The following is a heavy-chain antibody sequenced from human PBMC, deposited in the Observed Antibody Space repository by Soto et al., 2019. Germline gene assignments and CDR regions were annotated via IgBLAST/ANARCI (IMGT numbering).Heavy chain of an antibody. CDR1: GGSIISSSW. J-gene: IGHJ4*02. CDR2: IDHSGIT. D-gene: IGHD4-17*01. Sequence: SETLSLTCAVSGGSIISSSWWSWVRQPPGKGLEWIGEIDHSGITNYNPSLKSRVTISVDKSKNQFSLKLSSVTAADTAVYYCARRYGDCFDYWGQGTLLTVSS. CDR3: ARRYGDCFDY. V-gene: IGHV4-4*02.